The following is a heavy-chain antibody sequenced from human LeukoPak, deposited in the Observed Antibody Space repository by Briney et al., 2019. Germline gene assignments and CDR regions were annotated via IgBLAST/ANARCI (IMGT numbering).Heavy chain of an antibody. V-gene: IGHV3-53*04. J-gene: IGHJ6*02. CDR2: IYSGGST. Sequence: GGSLRLSCAASGFTVSSNYMSWVRQAPGKGLEWDSVIYSGGSTYYADSVKGRFTISRHNSKNTLYLQMNSLRAEDTAVYYCARDQGSGSYYYGMDVWGQGTTVTVSS. CDR3: ARDQGSGSYYYGMDV. D-gene: IGHD1-26*01. CDR1: GFTVSSNY.